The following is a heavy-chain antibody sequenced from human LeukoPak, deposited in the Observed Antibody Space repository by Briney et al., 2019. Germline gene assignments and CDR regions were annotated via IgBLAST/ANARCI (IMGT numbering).Heavy chain of an antibody. V-gene: IGHV7-4-1*02. Sequence: GASVKVSCKASGDSFNSQGMNWVRQTPGQGLEWMGWINTDSGNPTYAQGFTGRFVFPLDSSVSTAYLQISNLMPEDTAKYYCAREILRFDIWGQGTMVTVSS. J-gene: IGHJ3*02. CDR1: GDSFNSQG. CDR3: AREILRFDI. CDR2: INTDSGNP.